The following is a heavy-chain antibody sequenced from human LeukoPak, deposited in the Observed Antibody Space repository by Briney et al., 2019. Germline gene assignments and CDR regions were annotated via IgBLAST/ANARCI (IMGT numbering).Heavy chain of an antibody. CDR1: GGSIRSSSYY. V-gene: IGHV4-39*07. Sequence: NPSETLSLTCSVSGGSIRSSSYYWGWIRQPPGKGLEWIGSIYYSGSTYYNSSLKSRVSTSVDTSKNQFSLKLRSVTAADTAVYYCARARGAAADYWGQGTLVTVSS. CDR2: IYYSGST. CDR3: ARARGAAADY. D-gene: IGHD2-2*01. J-gene: IGHJ4*02.